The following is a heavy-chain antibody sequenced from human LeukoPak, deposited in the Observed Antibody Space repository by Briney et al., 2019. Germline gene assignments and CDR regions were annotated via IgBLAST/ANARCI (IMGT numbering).Heavy chain of an antibody. V-gene: IGHV1-8*01. D-gene: IGHD5-18*01. CDR1: GYTFTSYD. CDR2: MNPNSGNT. CDR3: ARGVGGYSYGLGAYWFDP. Sequence: GASVKVSCKASGYTFTSYDINWVRQATGQGLEWMGWMNPNSGNTGYAQKFQGSVTVTRNTSISTAYMELSSLRSEDTAVYYCARGVGGYSYGLGAYWFDPWGQGTLVTVSS. J-gene: IGHJ5*02.